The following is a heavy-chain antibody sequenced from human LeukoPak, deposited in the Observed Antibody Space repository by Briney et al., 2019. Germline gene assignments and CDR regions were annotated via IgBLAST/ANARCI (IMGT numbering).Heavy chain of an antibody. J-gene: IGHJ3*02. CDR2: ISSSSSYI. CDR1: GFTFSSYS. D-gene: IGHD6-6*01. Sequence: GGSLRLSCAASGFTFSSYSMNWVRQAPGKGLEWVSSISSSSSYIYYADSVKGRFTISRDNAKNSLYLQMNSLRAEDTAVYYCARDQGMYSSSQAFDIWGQGTMVTVSS. CDR3: ARDQGMYSSSQAFDI. V-gene: IGHV3-21*01.